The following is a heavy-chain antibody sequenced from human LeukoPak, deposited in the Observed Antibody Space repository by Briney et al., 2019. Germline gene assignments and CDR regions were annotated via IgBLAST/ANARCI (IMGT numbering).Heavy chain of an antibody. CDR3: ARQSEESGYIDAFDI. Sequence: SETLSFPCTVSGGSISSDSHFWGWIRQPPGKGLEWIGSMYSNGRTFYNPSLKSRVTMEVDTSTNQFSLKLSSVTAADTAAYYCARQSEESGYIDAFDIWGQGTVVTVSS. D-gene: IGHD5-24*01. CDR1: GGSISSDSHF. CDR2: MYSNGRT. V-gene: IGHV4-39*01. J-gene: IGHJ3*02.